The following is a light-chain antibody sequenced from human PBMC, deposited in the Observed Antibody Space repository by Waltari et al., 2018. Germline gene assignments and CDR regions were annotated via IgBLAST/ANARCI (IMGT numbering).Light chain of an antibody. V-gene: IGKV3-11*01. CDR2: AAS. CDR1: QSVGTY. J-gene: IGKJ4*01. Sequence: SCRASQSVGTYLAWYQQRPGQSPRLLIYAASYRATGIPARFSGSGSETDFTLTISSLQPEDFAVYYCQQRRNWPLTFGGGTRVQ. CDR3: QQRRNWPLT.